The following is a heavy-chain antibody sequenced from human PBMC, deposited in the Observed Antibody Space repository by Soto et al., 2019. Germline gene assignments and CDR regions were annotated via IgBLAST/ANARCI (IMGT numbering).Heavy chain of an antibody. CDR2: ISGSGGST. Sequence: GGSLRLSCAASGFTFSSYAMSWVRQAPGKGLEWVSAISGSGGSTYYADSVKGRFTISRDNSKNTLYLQMNSLRAEDTAVYYCAKGYYDSSGRNYFDYWGQGTLVTVSS. J-gene: IGHJ4*02. CDR3: AKGYYDSSGRNYFDY. D-gene: IGHD3-22*01. CDR1: GFTFSSYA. V-gene: IGHV3-23*01.